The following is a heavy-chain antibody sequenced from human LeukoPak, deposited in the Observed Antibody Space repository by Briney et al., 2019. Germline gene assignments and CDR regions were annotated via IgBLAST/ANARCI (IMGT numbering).Heavy chain of an antibody. CDR1: GFTFSSYA. CDR2: ISYDGSNK. Sequence: PGGSLRLSCAASGFTFSSYAMHWVRQAPGKGLEWVAIISYDGSNKYYADSVRGRFTISRDSSKKMLFLQMNSLRPEDTAVYYCARGRHNSGYYNDGAYDIWGQGTMVTVSS. CDR3: ARGRHNSGYYNDGAYDI. J-gene: IGHJ3*02. V-gene: IGHV3-30-3*01. D-gene: IGHD3-22*01.